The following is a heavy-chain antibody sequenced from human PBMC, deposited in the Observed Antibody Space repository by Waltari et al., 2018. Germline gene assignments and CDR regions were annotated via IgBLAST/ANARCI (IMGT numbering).Heavy chain of an antibody. CDR3: ARDSGRILDY. CDR1: GGTFSSYA. V-gene: IGHV1-69*05. Sequence: QVQLVQSGAEVKKPGSSVKVSCKASGGTFSSYAISWVRQAPGQGLEWMGGIIRRYGTANYAQKCQGRVTITTDESTSTADMELSSLRSEDTAVYYCARDSGRILDYWGQGTLVTVSS. D-gene: IGHD1-26*01. CDR2: IIRRYGTA. J-gene: IGHJ4*02.